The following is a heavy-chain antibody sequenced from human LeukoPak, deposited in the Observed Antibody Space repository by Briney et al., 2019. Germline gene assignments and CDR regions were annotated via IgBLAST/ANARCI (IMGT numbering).Heavy chain of an antibody. J-gene: IGHJ5*02. CDR1: GGSISSGDYY. Sequence: SATLSLTCTVSGGSISSGDYYWSWIRQPPGKGLEWIGYIYYSGSTYYNPSLKSRVTISVDTSKNQFSLKLSSVTAADTAVYYCARVLSRGLQLWSYPNWFDPWGQGTLVTVSS. V-gene: IGHV4-30-4*01. CDR2: IYYSGST. D-gene: IGHD5-18*01. CDR3: ARVLSRGLQLWSYPNWFDP.